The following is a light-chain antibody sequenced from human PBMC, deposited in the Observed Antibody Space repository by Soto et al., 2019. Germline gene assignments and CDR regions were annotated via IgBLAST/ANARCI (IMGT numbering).Light chain of an antibody. CDR1: QSISKY. CDR2: DAS. Sequence: DIQMTQSPSTLSASVGDRVTITCRASQSISKYLGWYQRKPGKAPNLLIYDASILESGVPSRFSGSGSGTEFSLTISSVEPEDFATYYCLQNHTDRWTFGQGTKVDIK. V-gene: IGKV1-5*01. J-gene: IGKJ1*01. CDR3: LQNHTDRWT.